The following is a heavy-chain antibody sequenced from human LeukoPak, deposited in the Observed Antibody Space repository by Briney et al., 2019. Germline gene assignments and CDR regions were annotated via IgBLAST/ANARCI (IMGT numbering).Heavy chain of an antibody. J-gene: IGHJ4*02. CDR3: ARYRSGYHFDY. D-gene: IGHD5-12*01. V-gene: IGHV3-48*01. Sequence: QPGGSLRLSCAASGFSFSGYSMNWVRQAPGKGLEWVSYISSSGTTIYYGDSMKGRFTVSRDNAKNSLSLQMNSLRAEDTAVYYCARYRSGYHFDYWGQGTLVTVSS. CDR1: GFSFSGYS. CDR2: ISSSGTTI.